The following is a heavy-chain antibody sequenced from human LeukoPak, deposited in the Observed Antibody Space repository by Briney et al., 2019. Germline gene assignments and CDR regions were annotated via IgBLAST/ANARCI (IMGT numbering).Heavy chain of an antibody. CDR2: IKHDGSEK. J-gene: IGHJ4*02. D-gene: IGHD3-3*01. CDR3: ATDRGWRTSGYYLYYFEY. Sequence: GGSLRLSCAASGFIFTNYFMSWVRQAPGKGLEWVASIKHDGSEKYYVDSVRGRFTISRDNTMNSLYLQMSGLRAEDTAVYYCATDRGWRTSGYYLYYFEYWGQGTLVTFSS. CDR1: GFIFTNYF. V-gene: IGHV3-7*01.